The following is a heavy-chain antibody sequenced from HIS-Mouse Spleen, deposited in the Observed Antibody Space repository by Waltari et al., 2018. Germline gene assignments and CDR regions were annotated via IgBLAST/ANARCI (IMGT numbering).Heavy chain of an antibody. Sequence: QVQLVQSGAEVKKPGASVKVSCKASGYTFTGSYMHWVRPAPGQGLEWMGWINPNSGGTNYAQKFQGRVTMTRDTSISTAYMELSRLRSDDTAVYYCARRIAAAAHWYFDLWGRGTLVTVSS. V-gene: IGHV1-2*02. D-gene: IGHD6-13*01. CDR1: GYTFTGSY. CDR3: ARRIAAAAHWYFDL. CDR2: INPNSGGT. J-gene: IGHJ2*01.